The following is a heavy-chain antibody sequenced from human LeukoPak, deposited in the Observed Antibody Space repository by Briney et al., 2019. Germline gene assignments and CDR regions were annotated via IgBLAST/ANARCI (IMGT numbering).Heavy chain of an antibody. Sequence: SETLSLTCTVSGGSISSYYWSWIRQPPGKGLEWIGYIYYSGSTNYNPSLKSRVTISVDTSKNQFSLKLSSVTAADTAVYYCARTYSSSWYEGYGFDYWGQGTLVTVSS. CDR2: IYYSGST. CDR1: GGSISSYY. D-gene: IGHD6-13*01. J-gene: IGHJ4*02. CDR3: ARTYSSSWYEGYGFDY. V-gene: IGHV4-59*01.